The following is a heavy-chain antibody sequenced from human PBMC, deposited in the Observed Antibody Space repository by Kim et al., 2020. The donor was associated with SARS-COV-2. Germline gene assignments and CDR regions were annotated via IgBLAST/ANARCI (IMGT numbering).Heavy chain of an antibody. J-gene: IGHJ5*02. Sequence: SETLSLTCTVSGGSISSYYWSWIRQPPGKGLEWIGYIYYSGSTNYNPSLKSRVTISVDTSKNQFSLKLSSVTAADTAVYYCARVTGFSSWYLPNWFDPWGQGTLVTVSS. D-gene: IGHD6-13*01. V-gene: IGHV4-59*01. CDR2: IYYSGST. CDR3: ARVTGFSSWYLPNWFDP. CDR1: GGSISSYY.